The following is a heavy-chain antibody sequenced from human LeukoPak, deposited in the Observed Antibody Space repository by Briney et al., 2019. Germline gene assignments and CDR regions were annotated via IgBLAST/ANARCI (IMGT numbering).Heavy chain of an antibody. J-gene: IGHJ4*02. CDR1: GGSISSGGYY. CDR2: IYTSGST. V-gene: IGHV4-61*02. CDR3: AINGLAAAKMGGRGYFDY. Sequence: SETLSLTCTVSGGSISSGGYYWSWIRQPAGKGLEWIGRIYTSGSTNYNPSLKGRVTMSVDTSKNQFSLKLSPVTAADTAVYYCAINGLAAAKMGGRGYFDYWGQGTLVTVSS. D-gene: IGHD6-13*01.